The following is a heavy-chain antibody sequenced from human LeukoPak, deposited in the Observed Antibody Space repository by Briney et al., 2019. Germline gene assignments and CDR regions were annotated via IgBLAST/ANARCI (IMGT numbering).Heavy chain of an antibody. CDR3: ARRMYYYDSSGYYHASQDAFDI. V-gene: IGHV1-2*02. CDR1: GYTFTGYY. Sequence: ASVKVSCKASGYTFTGYYMHWVRQAPGQGLEWMGWINPNSGDTNYAQKFQGRVTMTRDTSISTAYMELSRLRSDDTAVYYCARRMYYYDSSGYYHASQDAFDIWGQGTMVTVSS. D-gene: IGHD3-22*01. CDR2: INPNSGDT. J-gene: IGHJ3*02.